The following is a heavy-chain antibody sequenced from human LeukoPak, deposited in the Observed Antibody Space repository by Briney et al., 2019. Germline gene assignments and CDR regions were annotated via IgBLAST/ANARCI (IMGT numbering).Heavy chain of an antibody. CDR1: GFTFSSYS. V-gene: IGHV3-74*01. J-gene: IGHJ4*02. CDR2: IKDDGTT. Sequence: GSLRLSCAASGFTFSSYSMNWVRQAPGEGLVWVALIKDDGTTNYADSVRGRFTASRDDAKNTVYLQMSSLRADDTAVYYCHPLSYVSNWGQGTLVTVSA. D-gene: IGHD3-22*01. CDR3: HPLSYVSN.